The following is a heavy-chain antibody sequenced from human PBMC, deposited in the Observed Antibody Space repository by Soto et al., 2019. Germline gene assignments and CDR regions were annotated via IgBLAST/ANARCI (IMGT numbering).Heavy chain of an antibody. CDR1: GFTVSSNY. CDR2: IYSGGST. D-gene: IGHD6-13*01. V-gene: IGHV3-53*01. J-gene: IGHJ4*02. CDR3: AREVGGSSWSGYYFDY. Sequence: PEGSLRLSCAASGFTVSSNYMSWVRQAPGKGLEWVSVIYSGGSTYYADSVKGRFTISRDNSKNTLYLQMNSLRAEDTAVYYCAREVGGSSWSGYYFDYWGQGTLVTVSS.